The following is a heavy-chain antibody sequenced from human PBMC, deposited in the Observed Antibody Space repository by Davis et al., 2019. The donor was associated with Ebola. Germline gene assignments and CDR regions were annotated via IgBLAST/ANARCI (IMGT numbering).Heavy chain of an antibody. D-gene: IGHD6-19*01. J-gene: IGHJ6*04. V-gene: IGHV1-18*01. CDR2: ISAYNGNT. CDR3: AREGREWLARNYYYYYGMDV. CDR1: GYTFTSYG. Sequence: ASVKVSCKASGYTFTSYGISWVRQAPGQGLEWMGWISAYNGNTNYAQKLQGRVTMTTDTSTSTAYMELRSLRSDDTAVYYCAREGREWLARNYYYYYGMDVWGKGTTVTVSS.